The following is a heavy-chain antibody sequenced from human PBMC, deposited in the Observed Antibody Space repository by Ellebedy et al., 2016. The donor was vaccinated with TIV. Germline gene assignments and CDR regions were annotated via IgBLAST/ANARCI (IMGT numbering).Heavy chain of an antibody. CDR2: ITWNSRTI. D-gene: IGHD1-1*01. Sequence: SLKISCPASGFTFDDYAMHWVRQAPGRGLEWVSGITWNSRTITYPDSVRGRFTISRDNAKNSVYLQMNNLRSDDSAVYYCAKVGHTSGDLDPWGQGALVAVSS. CDR1: GFTFDDYA. CDR3: AKVGHTSGDLDP. J-gene: IGHJ5*02. V-gene: IGHV3-9*01.